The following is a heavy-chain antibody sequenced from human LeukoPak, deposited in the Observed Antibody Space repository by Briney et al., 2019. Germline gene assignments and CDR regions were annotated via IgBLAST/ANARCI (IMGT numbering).Heavy chain of an antibody. CDR1: GGTFRNSG. CDR3: AKIHDDSGYYYEYLQF. J-gene: IGHJ1*01. D-gene: IGHD3-22*01. V-gene: IGHV1-69*04. CDR2: IIPILDIT. Sequence: ASVKVSCKASGGTFRNSGISWVRQTPGQGLEYVGRIIPILDITEYGKTSPGRVTITADTATDTFCMELSGLRSEDTAVYYCAKIHDDSGYYYEYLQFWGQGTLITVSS.